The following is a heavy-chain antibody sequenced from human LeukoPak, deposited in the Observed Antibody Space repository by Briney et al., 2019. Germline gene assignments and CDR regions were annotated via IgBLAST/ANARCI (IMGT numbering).Heavy chain of an antibody. CDR2: INPKSGDT. CDR3: ARDANTLAAAGTSGMDV. J-gene: IGHJ6*02. D-gene: IGHD6-13*01. Sequence: ASVKVSCKASGYTFSGYYIHWVRQAPGQGLEWMGWINPKSGDTNYAQKFQGRVTMTRDTSINTAYMELSGLRSDDTAVCYCARDANTLAAAGTSGMDVWGQGTTVTVSS. V-gene: IGHV1-2*02. CDR1: GYTFSGYY.